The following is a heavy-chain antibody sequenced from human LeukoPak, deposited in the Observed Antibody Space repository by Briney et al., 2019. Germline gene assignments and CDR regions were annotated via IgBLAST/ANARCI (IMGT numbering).Heavy chain of an antibody. Sequence: TGMSLRLSCAASGFTFSNYAMSWVRQAPGKGLEWVSAISGSGGSTYYVDSVKGRFTISRDNSGNTLYLQMSSMRAEDTAVYYCAKSVSESRYWYFDLWGRGTLVTVSS. CDR3: AKSVSESRYWYFDL. CDR2: ISGSGGST. J-gene: IGHJ2*01. V-gene: IGHV3-23*01. D-gene: IGHD6-19*01. CDR1: GFTFSNYA.